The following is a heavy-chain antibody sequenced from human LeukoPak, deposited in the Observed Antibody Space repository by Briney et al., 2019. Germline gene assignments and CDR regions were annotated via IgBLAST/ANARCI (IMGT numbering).Heavy chain of an antibody. D-gene: IGHD3-3*01. J-gene: IGHJ4*02. V-gene: IGHV3-23*01. CDR2: ISGSGGTT. Sequence: GGSLRLSCAASGFSFSTYAMRWVRQAPGKGLEWVSSISGSGGTTFYADSVKGRFTIPRDNSKNTLYLQMNTLRAEDTAVYYCAKSKSGYCDYWGQGTLVTVSS. CDR1: GFSFSTYA. CDR3: AKSKSGYCDY.